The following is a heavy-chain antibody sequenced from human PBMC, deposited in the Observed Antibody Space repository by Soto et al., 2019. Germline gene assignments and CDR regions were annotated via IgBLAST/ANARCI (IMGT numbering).Heavy chain of an antibody. CDR1: VFSLSTSGVG. Sequence: QITLKESGPTLVKPTQTLTLTCTFSVFSLSTSGVGVGWIRQPPGKALEWLALIYWNDDKRYTPSLTSRLTITTDTSKNQVVLTMTNMHPVDTATYYCALAHCSGGSCYPEWSDPWGQGTLVTVSS. CDR2: IYWNDDK. CDR3: ALAHCSGGSCYPEWSDP. J-gene: IGHJ5*02. D-gene: IGHD2-15*01. V-gene: IGHV2-5*01.